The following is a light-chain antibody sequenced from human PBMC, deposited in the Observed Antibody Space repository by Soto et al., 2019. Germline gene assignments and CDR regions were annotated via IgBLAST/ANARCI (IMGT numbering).Light chain of an antibody. Sequence: SYELTQPPSASVSPGQTASITCSGNKLGDKYASWYQQKPGQSPVLIIYQDTKRPSRIPERFSGSNSGNTATLTISGTQAMDEADYYCQAWDSSTAVFGGGTKLTVL. CDR3: QAWDSSTAV. V-gene: IGLV3-1*01. CDR1: KLGDKY. J-gene: IGLJ2*01. CDR2: QDT.